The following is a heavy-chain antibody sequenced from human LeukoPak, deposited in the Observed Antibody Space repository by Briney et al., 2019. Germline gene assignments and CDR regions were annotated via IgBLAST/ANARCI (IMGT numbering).Heavy chain of an antibody. CDR2: ISTSSSYI. V-gene: IGHV3-21*01. D-gene: IGHD4-17*01. CDR3: ARDMTTVSGPDY. CDR1: GFTFSVHA. Sequence: PGGSLRLSCAASGFTFSVHAMSWVRQAPGKGLEWVSSISTSSSYIYYADSVKGRFTISRDNAKKSLYLQMNSLRAEDTAVYYCARDMTTVSGPDYWGQGTLVTVSS. J-gene: IGHJ4*02.